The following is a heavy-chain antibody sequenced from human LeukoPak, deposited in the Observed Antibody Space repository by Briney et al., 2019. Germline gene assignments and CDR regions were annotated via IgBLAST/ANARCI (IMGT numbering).Heavy chain of an antibody. CDR1: GGSFSGYY. V-gene: IGHV4-34*01. CDR3: ASRSSSWLVFWFDP. CDR2: INHSGST. J-gene: IGHJ5*02. Sequence: SETLSLTCAVYGGSFSGYYWSWIRQPPGKGLEWIGEINHSGSTNYNPSLKSRVTISVDTSKNQFSLKLSSVTAADTAVYYCASRSSSWLVFWFDPWGQGTLVTVSS. D-gene: IGHD6-13*01.